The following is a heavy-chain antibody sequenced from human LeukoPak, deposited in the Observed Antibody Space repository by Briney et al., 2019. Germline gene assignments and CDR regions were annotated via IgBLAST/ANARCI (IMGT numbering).Heavy chain of an antibody. CDR3: ARGVTEYSSSWYGPFDY. J-gene: IGHJ4*02. Sequence: SVKVSCKASGYTFTSYGISWVRQAPGQGLEWMGGIIPIFGTANYAQKFQGRVTITADESTSTAYMELSSLRSEDTAVYYCARGVTEYSSSWYGPFDYWGQGTLVTVSS. V-gene: IGHV1-69*13. CDR1: GYTFTSYG. CDR2: IIPIFGTA. D-gene: IGHD6-13*01.